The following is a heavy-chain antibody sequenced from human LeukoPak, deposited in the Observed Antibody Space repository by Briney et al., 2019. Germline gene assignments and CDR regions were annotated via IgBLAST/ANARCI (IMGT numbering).Heavy chain of an antibody. J-gene: IGHJ4*02. CDR1: GFTFSSYS. V-gene: IGHV3-21*01. CDR2: ISSSSSYI. D-gene: IGHD3-10*01. Sequence: GGSLRLSCAASGFTFSSYSMNWVRQAPGKGLEWVSSISSSSSYIYYADSVKGRFTISRDNAKNSLYLQMNSLRAEDTAVYYCARSEPITMVRGAVDYWGQGTLVTVSS. CDR3: ARSEPITMVRGAVDY.